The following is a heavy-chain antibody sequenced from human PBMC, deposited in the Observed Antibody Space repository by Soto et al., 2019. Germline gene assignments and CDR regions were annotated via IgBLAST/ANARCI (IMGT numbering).Heavy chain of an antibody. Sequence: PGGSLRLSCAASGFTFSNYWMNWVRQAPGKGLEWVANIKEDGSEKYYVDSVKGRFTISRDNAKNSLYLQMNGLRAEDTAVYYCARDLQYYYYMDVWGKGTTVTVSS. J-gene: IGHJ6*03. CDR3: ARDLQYYYYMDV. CDR1: GFTFSNYW. CDR2: IKEDGSEK. V-gene: IGHV3-7*01.